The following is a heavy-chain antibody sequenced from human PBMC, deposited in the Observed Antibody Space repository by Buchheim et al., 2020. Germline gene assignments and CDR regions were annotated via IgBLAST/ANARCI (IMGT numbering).Heavy chain of an antibody. CDR3: ARLISSRPLYYYDY. V-gene: IGHV4-59*08. J-gene: IGHJ4*02. CDR1: SGSIDNYY. D-gene: IGHD3-22*01. Sequence: QVQLQESGPGLVKPSATLSLTCSVSSGSIDNYYWGWIRQPPGKGLEWIGYIYYSWSTNSNPSLKSRITLSADRTKHTLSLKVRSVTAADMAVYYCARLISSRPLYYYDYWGQGA. CDR2: IYYSWST.